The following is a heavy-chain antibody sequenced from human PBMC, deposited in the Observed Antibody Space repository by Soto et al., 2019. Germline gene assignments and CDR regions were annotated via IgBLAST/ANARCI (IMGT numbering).Heavy chain of an antibody. V-gene: IGHV3-30*03. CDR1: GFTFSSYG. Sequence: GGSLRLSCAASGFTFSSYGMHWVRQAPGKGLEWVAVISYDGSNKYYADSVKGRFTISRDNSKNTLYLQMNSLRAEDTAVYYCARDFSYYDSSGYYGDAFDIWGQGTMVTVSS. CDR2: ISYDGSNK. CDR3: ARDFSYYDSSGYYGDAFDI. J-gene: IGHJ3*02. D-gene: IGHD3-22*01.